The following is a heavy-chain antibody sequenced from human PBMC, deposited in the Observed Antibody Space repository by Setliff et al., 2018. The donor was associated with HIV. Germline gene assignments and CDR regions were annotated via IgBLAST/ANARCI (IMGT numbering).Heavy chain of an antibody. CDR3: ASRGIVEVTISMPDEYFVH. CDR2: IFYSGIT. CDR1: GGSFTSRSYY. Sequence: SETLSLTCTVSGGSFTSRSYYWGWIRQPPGKGLEWIGSIFYSGITYYNPSLKRRVTLSVDTSKNQFSLNLTSVTAAGTAVYYCASRGIVEVTISMPDEYFVHWGHGTLVTVSS. V-gene: IGHV4-39*01. J-gene: IGHJ1*01. D-gene: IGHD2-15*01.